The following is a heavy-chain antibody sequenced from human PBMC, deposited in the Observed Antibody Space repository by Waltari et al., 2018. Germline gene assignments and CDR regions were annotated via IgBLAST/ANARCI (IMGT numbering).Heavy chain of an antibody. CDR2: ISYDGSNK. J-gene: IGHJ6*02. CDR1: GFTFSSYA. Sequence: QVQLVESGGGVVQPGRSLRLSCAASGFTFSSYAMHWVRQAPGKGLGWVAVISYDGSNKYYADSVKGRFTISRDNSKNTLYLQMNSLRAEDTAVYYCARTSHYYYGMDVWGQGTTVTVSS. V-gene: IGHV3-30-3*01. CDR3: ARTSHYYYGMDV.